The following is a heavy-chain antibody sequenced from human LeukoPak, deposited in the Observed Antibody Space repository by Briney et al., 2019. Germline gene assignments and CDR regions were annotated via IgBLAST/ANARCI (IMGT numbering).Heavy chain of an antibody. CDR2: IRFDGSKK. D-gene: IGHD5/OR15-5a*01. CDR3: AKLGASTRDF. Sequence: GGSLRLSCTASGFTFSISGMHWVRQAPGKGLEWVAFIRFDGSKKYYEESVKGRFTISRDNSRDTLYLQMSSLRGEDTAVYYCAKLGASTRDFWGQGTLVTVSS. V-gene: IGHV3-30*02. CDR1: GFTFSISG. J-gene: IGHJ4*02.